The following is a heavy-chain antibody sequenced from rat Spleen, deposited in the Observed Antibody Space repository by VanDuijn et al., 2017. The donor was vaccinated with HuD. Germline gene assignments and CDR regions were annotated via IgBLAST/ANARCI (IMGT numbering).Heavy chain of an antibody. CDR2: ISPGGGHT. D-gene: IGHD1-12*02. J-gene: IGHJ3*01. Sequence: EVQLVESGGGLVQPGRSLKLSCAVSGFTFSNFGFVWVRQAPTKGLEWVASISPGGGHTFYRDSVKGRFTISRDNAKTTLYLQMDSLRSEDTATYYCTTYYYDGSYYYDWFAYWGQGTLVTVSS. V-gene: IGHV5S13*01. CDR1: GFTFSNFG. CDR3: TTYYYDGSYYYDWFAY.